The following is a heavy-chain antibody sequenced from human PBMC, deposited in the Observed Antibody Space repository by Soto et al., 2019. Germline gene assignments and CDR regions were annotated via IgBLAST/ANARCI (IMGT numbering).Heavy chain of an antibody. J-gene: IGHJ4*02. CDR1: GFTFSSYG. Sequence: QVQLVESGGGVVQPGRSLRLSCAASGFTFSSYGMHWVRQAPGKGLEWVAVIWYDGSNKYYADSVKGRFTISRDNSKNTLYLQMNSLRAEDTAVYYCARDRITMVRGVMSYWGQGTLVTVSS. CDR2: IWYDGSNK. V-gene: IGHV3-33*01. D-gene: IGHD3-10*01. CDR3: ARDRITMVRGVMSY.